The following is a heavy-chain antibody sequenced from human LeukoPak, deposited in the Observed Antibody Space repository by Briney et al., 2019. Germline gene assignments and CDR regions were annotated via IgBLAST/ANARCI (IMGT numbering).Heavy chain of an antibody. Sequence: GGSRRLSCAASGFTFSSYAMHWVRQAPGKGLEWVAVISYDGSNKYYADSVKGRFTISRDNSKNTLYLQMNSLRAEDTAVYYCAKFIASIPGDYFDYWGQGTLVTVSS. D-gene: IGHD1-1*01. CDR3: AKFIASIPGDYFDY. CDR1: GFTFSSYA. CDR2: ISYDGSNK. J-gene: IGHJ4*02. V-gene: IGHV3-30-3*02.